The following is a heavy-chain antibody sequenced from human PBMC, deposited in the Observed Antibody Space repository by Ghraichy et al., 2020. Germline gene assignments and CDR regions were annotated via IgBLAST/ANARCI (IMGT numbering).Heavy chain of an antibody. CDR2: INSDGSSA. CDR1: GFTFGSYW. Sequence: SCAASGFTFGSYWMHWVRQAPGKGLVWVARINSDGSSAVYADSVKGRFTISRDNAKNTLYLQMSSLRAEDAGVYYCERPLYYYGLGSYLYWGLGTLVTVSS. D-gene: IGHD3-10*01. J-gene: IGHJ4*02. V-gene: IGHV3-74*01. CDR3: ERPLYYYGLGSYLY.